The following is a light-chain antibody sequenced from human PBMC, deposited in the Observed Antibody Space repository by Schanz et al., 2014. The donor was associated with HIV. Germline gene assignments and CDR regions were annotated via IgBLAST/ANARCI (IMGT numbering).Light chain of an antibody. CDR1: SGSIASAY. V-gene: IGLV6-57*04. CDR3: QSYDSSNPCV. J-gene: IGLJ2*01. Sequence: NFMLTQPHSVSESPGKTVIISCTRSSGSIASAYVQWYQQRPGSAPTTLIYENDQRHSGVPDRFSGSIDSSSNSASLTISGLETDDEADYYCQSYDSSNPCVFGGGTKLTVL. CDR2: END.